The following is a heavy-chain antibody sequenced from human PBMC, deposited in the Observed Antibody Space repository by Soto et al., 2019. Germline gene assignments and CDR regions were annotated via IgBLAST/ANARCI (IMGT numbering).Heavy chain of an antibody. D-gene: IGHD6-19*01. CDR1: GGTFSSYA. Sequence: QVQLVQSGAEVKKPGSSVKVSCKASGGTFSSYAISWVRQAPGQGLEWMGGIIPIFGTANYAQKFQGRVTITADESTSTAYMELSSLRSEDTAVYYCVKEGYMRSDWYGQFDCWGQGTLVTVSS. CDR3: VKEGYMRSDWYGQFDC. CDR2: IIPIFGTA. V-gene: IGHV1-69*01. J-gene: IGHJ4*02.